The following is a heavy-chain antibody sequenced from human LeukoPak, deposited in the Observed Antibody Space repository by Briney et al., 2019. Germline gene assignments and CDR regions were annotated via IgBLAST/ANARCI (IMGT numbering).Heavy chain of an antibody. D-gene: IGHD3-10*01. CDR2: IKTKTDGGTT. J-gene: IGHJ4*02. Sequence: PGGSLRLSCAASGFTFDDYGMSWVRQAPGKGVEWVGQIKTKTDGGTTESAATVKGRFTISRDDSKNTLYLQMNSLKIEDTAMYYCTTLYGSGNYYWGQGTLVTVSS. CDR3: TTLYGSGNYY. CDR1: GFTFDDYG. V-gene: IGHV3-15*01.